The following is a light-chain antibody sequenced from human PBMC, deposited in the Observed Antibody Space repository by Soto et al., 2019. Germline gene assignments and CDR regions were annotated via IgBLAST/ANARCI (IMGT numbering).Light chain of an antibody. CDR1: SSDVGAYNY. Sequence: QSVLTQPASVSGSPGQSIAISCTGTSSDVGAYNYVSWYQQHPGKAPKLMVYDVSNRPSGVSDRFSGSKSGNTASLTVSGLQPEDEADYYCSSYTTSRTPVFGGGTKLTVL. CDR3: SSYTTSRTPV. J-gene: IGLJ2*01. V-gene: IGLV2-14*03. CDR2: DVS.